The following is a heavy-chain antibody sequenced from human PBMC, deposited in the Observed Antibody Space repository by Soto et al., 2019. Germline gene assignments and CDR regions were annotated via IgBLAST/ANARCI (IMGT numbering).Heavy chain of an antibody. CDR3: ARQLPGVFGVVIGPTYYFDY. J-gene: IGHJ4*02. Sequence: QVQLQESGPGLVKPSETLSLTCTVSGGSISSYYWSWIRQPPGKGLEWIGYIYYSGSTNYNPSLKSRVTISVDTSKNQFSLKLSSVTAADTAVYYCARQLPGVFGVVIGPTYYFDYWGQGTLVTVSS. V-gene: IGHV4-59*08. CDR1: GGSISSYY. CDR2: IYYSGST. D-gene: IGHD3-3*01.